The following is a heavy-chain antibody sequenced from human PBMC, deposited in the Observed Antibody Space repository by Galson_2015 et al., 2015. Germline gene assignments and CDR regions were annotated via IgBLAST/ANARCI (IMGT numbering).Heavy chain of an antibody. Sequence: SVKVSCKASGYTFSDYYMHWVRQAPGQGPEWMGRINPNSGGTDYAQKFQGRVTMTRDTSFSTAYMELSRLRSDDTAVYYCAVAYTIAWYVDYWGQGSLVTVSS. CDR2: INPNSGGT. D-gene: IGHD2-21*01. CDR3: AVAYTIAWYVDY. J-gene: IGHJ4*02. CDR1: GYTFSDYY. V-gene: IGHV1-2*06.